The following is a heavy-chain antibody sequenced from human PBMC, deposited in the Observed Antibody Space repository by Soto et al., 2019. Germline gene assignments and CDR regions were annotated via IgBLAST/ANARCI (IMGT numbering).Heavy chain of an antibody. V-gene: IGHV4-59*01. J-gene: IGHJ4*02. CDR1: GASISSYY. CDR3: ARNNHFDS. Sequence: PSETLSLTCTVSGASISSYYWSWIRQPPGKGLEWIGYISSSGSNYNPPLKSRVTISLDTSKNEFSLKLTSVTAADTVVYYCARNNHFDSWGQGTLVTVSS. CDR2: ISSSGS.